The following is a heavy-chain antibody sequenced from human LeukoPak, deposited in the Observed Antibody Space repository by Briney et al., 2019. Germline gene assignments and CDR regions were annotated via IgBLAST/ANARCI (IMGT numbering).Heavy chain of an antibody. V-gene: IGHV4-59*08. D-gene: IGHD3-10*01. J-gene: IGHJ5*02. CDR3: ARHVVTMIRGAISWFDP. Sequence: SETLSLTCAVSGGSISGYYWSWIRKPPGKGLEWIGYIYYSGSTNYNPSLKSRVTISVDTSKNQFSLRLSSVTAADTAVYYCARHVVTMIRGAISWFDPWGQGTLVTVSS. CDR1: GGSISGYY. CDR2: IYYSGST.